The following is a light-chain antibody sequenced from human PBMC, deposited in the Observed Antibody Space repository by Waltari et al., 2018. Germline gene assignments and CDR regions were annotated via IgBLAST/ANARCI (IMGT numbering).Light chain of an antibody. J-gene: IGKJ1*01. CDR3: QEYISAPWM. V-gene: IGKV1-27*01. Sequence: DIQMTQSPSSLSASVGDRVTITCRASQGTSNFLAWYQHKPGKVPKLLIYAASTLQSGVPSRFSGSGSGTDFTLTISSLQPEDVATYYCQEYISAPWMFGQGTKVELK. CDR1: QGTSNF. CDR2: AAS.